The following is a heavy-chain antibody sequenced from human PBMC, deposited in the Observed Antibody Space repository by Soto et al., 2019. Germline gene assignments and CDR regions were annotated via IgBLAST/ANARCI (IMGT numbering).Heavy chain of an antibody. J-gene: IGHJ4*02. CDR1: GVTFSSYA. V-gene: IGHV3-23*01. CDR3: ARRGSGSYYDY. Sequence: EVQLLESGGGLVQPGGSLRLSCAASGVTFSSYAMRWVRQAPVKGLEWVSAISGSGGSTYYAASVKGRFTISRDNSKNALYLQMNSLRAEDTAVYYCARRGSGSYYDYWGQGTLVTVSS. D-gene: IGHD1-26*01. CDR2: ISGSGGST.